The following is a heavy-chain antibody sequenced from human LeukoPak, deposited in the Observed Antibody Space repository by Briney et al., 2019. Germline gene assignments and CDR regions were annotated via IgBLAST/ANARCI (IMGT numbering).Heavy chain of an antibody. V-gene: IGHV3-20*04. D-gene: IGHD2/OR15-2a*01. CDR2: INWNGGST. CDR1: GFTFSNFG. Sequence: GRSLRLSCAASGFTFSNFGIHWVRQAPGKGLERVSGINWNGGSTGYADSVKGRFSISRDNAKNSLYLQMNSLRAEDTALYYCARVLGGRDRTLPCCYYYYMDVWGKGTTVTVSS. J-gene: IGHJ6*03. CDR3: ARVLGGRDRTLPCCYYYYMDV.